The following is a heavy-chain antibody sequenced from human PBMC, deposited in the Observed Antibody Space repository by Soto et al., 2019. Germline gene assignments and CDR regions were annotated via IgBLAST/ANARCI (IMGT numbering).Heavy chain of an antibody. J-gene: IGHJ4*02. V-gene: IGHV1-8*01. CDR3: AGEHVNDALDY. Sequence: QVQLVQSGAEVKKPGASVKVSCKASGYTFTSYDINWVRQATGPGVEWMGWMNPNSGNTVYAQKFQDRVTMTRNTSRSTAHMELRSLRSEDTAVYYCAGEHVNDALDYWGQGALVTVSS. D-gene: IGHD1-1*01. CDR2: MNPNSGNT. CDR1: GYTFTSYD.